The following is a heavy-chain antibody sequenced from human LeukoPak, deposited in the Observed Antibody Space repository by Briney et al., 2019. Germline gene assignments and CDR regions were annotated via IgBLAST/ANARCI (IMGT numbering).Heavy chain of an antibody. D-gene: IGHD6-13*01. Sequence: PSETLSLTCTVSGGSISSGDYYWSWIRQPPGKGLEWIGYIYYSGSTYYNPSLKSRVTISVDTSKNQFSLKLSSVTAADTAVYYCARGIAAAGYAFDIWGQGTMVTVSS. V-gene: IGHV4-30-4*08. CDR3: ARGIAAAGYAFDI. CDR1: GGSISSGDYY. J-gene: IGHJ3*02. CDR2: IYYSGST.